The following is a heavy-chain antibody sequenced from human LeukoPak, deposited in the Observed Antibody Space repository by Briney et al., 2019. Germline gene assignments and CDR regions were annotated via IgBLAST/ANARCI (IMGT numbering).Heavy chain of an antibody. J-gene: IGHJ6*02. CDR3: ARRTVATDYDYYGMDV. V-gene: IGHV3-23*01. CDR2: ISGRGGST. Sequence: GGSLRLSCAASGFTFSSYAMSWVRQAPGKGLEWVSAISGRGGSTYYADSVKGRFTITRDKSRNTLYHGMISLRAEDTAVYYCARRTVATDYDYYGMDVWGQGTTVTVSS. D-gene: IGHD5-12*01. CDR1: GFTFSSYA.